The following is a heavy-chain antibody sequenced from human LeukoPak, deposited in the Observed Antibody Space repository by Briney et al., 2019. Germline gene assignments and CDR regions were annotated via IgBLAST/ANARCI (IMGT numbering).Heavy chain of an antibody. CDR3: AELGITMIGGV. Sequence: GGSLRLSCAASGFTFSSYEMNWVRQAPGQGLEWVSYISSSGSTIYYADSVKGRFTISRDNAKNSLYLQMNSLRAEDTTVYYCAELGITMIGGVWGKGTTVTISS. D-gene: IGHD3-10*02. J-gene: IGHJ6*04. CDR2: ISSSGSTI. CDR1: GFTFSSYE. V-gene: IGHV3-48*03.